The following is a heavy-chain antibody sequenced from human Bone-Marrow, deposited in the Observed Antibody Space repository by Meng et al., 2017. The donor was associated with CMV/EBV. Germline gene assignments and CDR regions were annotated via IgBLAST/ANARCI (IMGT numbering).Heavy chain of an antibody. J-gene: IGHJ6*02. D-gene: IGHD6-25*01. CDR3: AREGGFLLYGLDV. Sequence: ASVKVSCKASGYSFTINDINWVRQAPGQGLEWMGWVNTKRGHTRYAQKFQGRLSITRDTSMTTAYMELTNLRSDDTAVYYCAREGGFLLYGLDVWDHGTKVTVSS. CDR2: VNTKRGHT. CDR1: GYSFTIND. V-gene: IGHV1-8*02.